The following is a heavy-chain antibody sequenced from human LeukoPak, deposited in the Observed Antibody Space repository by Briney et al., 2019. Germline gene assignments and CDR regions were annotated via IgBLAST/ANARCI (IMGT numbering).Heavy chain of an antibody. CDR2: IYSGGST. CDR1: GFTVSSNY. J-gene: IGHJ4*02. Sequence: GGSLRLSCAASGFTVSSNYMSWVRQAPGKGLEWVSVIYSGGSTYYADSVKGRFTISRDNSKNTLYLQMNSLRAEDTAVYYCAKVARAWFGEFDYWGQGTLVTVSS. CDR3: AKVARAWFGEFDY. V-gene: IGHV3-53*01. D-gene: IGHD3-10*01.